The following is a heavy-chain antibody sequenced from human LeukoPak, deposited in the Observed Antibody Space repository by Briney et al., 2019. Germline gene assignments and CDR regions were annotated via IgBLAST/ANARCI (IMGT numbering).Heavy chain of an antibody. Sequence: GGSLRLSCAASGFTFSSYGMHWVRQAPGKGLEWVAVISYDGSNKYYADSVKGRFTISRDNSKNTLYLQMNSLRAEDTAVYYCARDPRYYYDSSGQDYWGQGTLVTVSS. CDR2: ISYDGSNK. CDR3: ARDPRYYYDSSGQDY. D-gene: IGHD3-22*01. V-gene: IGHV3-30*19. CDR1: GFTFSSYG. J-gene: IGHJ4*02.